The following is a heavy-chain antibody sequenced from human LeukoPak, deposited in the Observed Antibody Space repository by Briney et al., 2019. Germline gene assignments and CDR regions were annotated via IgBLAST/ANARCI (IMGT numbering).Heavy chain of an antibody. D-gene: IGHD5-12*01. J-gene: IGHJ5*02. CDR3: ARDRSGFDYNWFDP. CDR1: GFTFSDYY. Sequence: GGSLRLSCAASGFTFSDYYMSWIRQAPGKGLEWISYISSSGSTKYYENSVQGRFTISRDNAKNAVYLQMNSLRVEDTAVYYCARDRSGFDYNWFDPWGQGTLVTVSS. CDR2: ISSSGSTK. V-gene: IGHV3-11*01.